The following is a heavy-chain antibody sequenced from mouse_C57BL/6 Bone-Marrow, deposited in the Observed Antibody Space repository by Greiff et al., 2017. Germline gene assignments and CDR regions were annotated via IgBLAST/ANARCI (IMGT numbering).Heavy chain of an antibody. CDR1: GFSLSTFGLG. J-gene: IGHJ1*03. CDR3: ARIRANGNNVVWYWDV. V-gene: IGHV8-8*01. Sequence: QVTLKVSGPGILQPSQTLSLTCSFSGFSLSTFGLGVGWIRQPSGKGLEWLAHIWWDDDNYYNPALKSRLTISKDTSKNQVFLKIAKVDTADTATYSCARIRANGNNVVWYWDVWGTGTTVTVSS. D-gene: IGHD2-1*01. CDR2: IWWDDDN.